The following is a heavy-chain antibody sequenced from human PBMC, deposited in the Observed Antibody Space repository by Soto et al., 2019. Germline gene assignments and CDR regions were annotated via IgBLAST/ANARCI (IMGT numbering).Heavy chain of an antibody. Sequence: ASVKVSCKASGYTFTGYYMHWVRQAPGQGLEWMGWINPNSGGTNYAQKFQGRVTMTRDTSISTAYMELSRLRSDDTAVYYCARVIQLWSPMGLYYYYYGMDVWGQGTTVTVSS. CDR1: GYTFTGYY. CDR2: INPNSGGT. D-gene: IGHD5-18*01. J-gene: IGHJ6*02. CDR3: ARVIQLWSPMGLYYYYYGMDV. V-gene: IGHV1-2*02.